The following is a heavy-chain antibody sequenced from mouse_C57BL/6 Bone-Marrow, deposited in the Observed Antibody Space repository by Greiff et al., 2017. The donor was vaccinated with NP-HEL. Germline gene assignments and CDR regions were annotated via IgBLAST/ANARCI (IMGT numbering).Heavy chain of an antibody. CDR1: GFTFSDYY. J-gene: IGHJ4*01. D-gene: IGHD2-1*01. Sequence: DVMLVESGGGLVQPGGSLKLSCAASGFTFSDYYMYWVRQTPEKRLEWVAYISNGGGSTYYPDTVKGRFTISRDNAKNTLYLQMSRLKSEDTAMYYCARRYGNYDYAMDYWGQGTSVTVSS. CDR2: ISNGGGST. CDR3: ARRYGNYDYAMDY. V-gene: IGHV5-12*01.